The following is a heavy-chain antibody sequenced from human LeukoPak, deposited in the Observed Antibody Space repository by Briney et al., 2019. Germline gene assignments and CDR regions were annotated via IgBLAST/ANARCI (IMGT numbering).Heavy chain of an antibody. CDR3: ARDPDPIPGVSFDS. Sequence: GGSLRLSCAASGFTFSSYWMSWVRQAPGKGLEWVANIKQDGSEKYYVGSVKGRFTISRDNAKNSLYLQMNSLRAEDTAIYYCARDPDPIPGVSFDSWGQGTLVTVSS. D-gene: IGHD3-10*01. J-gene: IGHJ4*02. CDR1: GFTFSSYW. CDR2: IKQDGSEK. V-gene: IGHV3-7*01.